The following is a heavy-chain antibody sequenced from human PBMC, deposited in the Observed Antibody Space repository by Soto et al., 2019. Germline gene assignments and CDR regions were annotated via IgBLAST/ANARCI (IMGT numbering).Heavy chain of an antibody. J-gene: IGHJ3*02. D-gene: IGHD3-3*01. Sequence: QVQLVESGGGEVLPGTSLRLSCAASGFTFSIYVMHWVRQAPGKGLECVAVISSDGSNKYYAHSVKGRFTISRDNSRNTLYLQMNSLRVEDTAVYYCTRDRPRITSFDSFDIWGQGTMVTVSS. CDR2: ISSDGSNK. CDR3: TRDRPRITSFDSFDI. V-gene: IGHV3-30-3*01. CDR1: GFTFSIYV.